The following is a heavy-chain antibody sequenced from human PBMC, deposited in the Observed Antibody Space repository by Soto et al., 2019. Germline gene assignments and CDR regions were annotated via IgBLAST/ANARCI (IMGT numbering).Heavy chain of an antibody. D-gene: IGHD4-17*01. CDR2: LYFSGGT. CDR3: AVKANSDYGPGIGFVDF. Sequence: QLHLLESGPGLVKPSQTLSLTCSVSGGSIGNDVYYWGWIRQFPGKGLEWIGYLYFSGGTSYKPSLKSRTTISRASSKNQCSLEVASVTAADPDVYYCAVKANSDYGPGIGFVDFWWQGVLVTLYS. J-gene: IGHJ4*02. CDR1: GGSIGNDVYY. V-gene: IGHV4-31*03.